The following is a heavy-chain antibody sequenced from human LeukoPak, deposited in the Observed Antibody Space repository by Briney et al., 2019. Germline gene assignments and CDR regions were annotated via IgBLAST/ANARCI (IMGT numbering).Heavy chain of an antibody. D-gene: IGHD3-16*01. V-gene: IGHV4-31*03. CDR1: GGSISSGAFY. CDR3: AASSGVTLGRF. CDR2: IYYTGIT. Sequence: SQTLSLTCTVSGGSISSGAFYNNWIRQRPGKGLEWIGYIYYTGITSYNPSLKSRATMSVDTSMNQVSRKLSSLTAADTAVYYCAASSGVTLGRFWGQGTLVTVSS. J-gene: IGHJ4*02.